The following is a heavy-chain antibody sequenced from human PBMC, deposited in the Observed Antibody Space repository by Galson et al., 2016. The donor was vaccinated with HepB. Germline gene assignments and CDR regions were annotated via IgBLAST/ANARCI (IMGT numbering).Heavy chain of an antibody. CDR2: ISAYNGNT. CDR3: ARVIRNFDFWSTYYYYMDV. V-gene: IGHV1-18*04. CDR1: GYTFTTYG. J-gene: IGHJ6*03. D-gene: IGHD3-3*01. Sequence: SCKASGYTFTTYGISWVRQAPGQGLEWVGWISAYNGNTNHAQKLQGRVTMTTDTSTSTAYMELRSLRSDDTAVYYCARVIRNFDFWSTYYYYMDVWGKGTTVTVSS.